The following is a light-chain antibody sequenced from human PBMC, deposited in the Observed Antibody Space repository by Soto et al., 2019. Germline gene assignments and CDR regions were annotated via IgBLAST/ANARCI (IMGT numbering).Light chain of an antibody. V-gene: IGKV1-39*01. CDR3: QQSYSTPPIT. CDR1: QSISNY. Sequence: DIQITQSPSSLSASVGDRVTITCRASQSISNYLNWYQQKPGKAPKLLISAASSLQSGVPSRFSGSGSGTDFTLTISSLQPEDFATYYCQQSYSTPPITFGQGTRLEIK. J-gene: IGKJ5*01. CDR2: AAS.